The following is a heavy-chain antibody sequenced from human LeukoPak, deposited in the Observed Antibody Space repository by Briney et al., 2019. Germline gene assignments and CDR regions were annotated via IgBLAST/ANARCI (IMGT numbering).Heavy chain of an antibody. J-gene: IGHJ3*02. D-gene: IGHD3-22*01. CDR2: ISSSSSYT. V-gene: IGHV3-11*05. CDR1: GFTFSDYY. Sequence: GGPLRLSCAASGFTFSDYYMSWIRQAPGKGLEGVSYISSSSSYTNYADSVKGRFTISRDNAKNSLYLQMNSLRTEDAAVYYCAKDGDYDSSGYYLHAFDIWGQGTMVTVSS. CDR3: AKDGDYDSSGYYLHAFDI.